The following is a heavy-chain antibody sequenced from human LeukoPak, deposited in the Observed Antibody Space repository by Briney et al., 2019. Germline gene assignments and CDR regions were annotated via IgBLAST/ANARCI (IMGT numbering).Heavy chain of an antibody. D-gene: IGHD3-10*01. Sequence: ASVKVSCKVSGYTLTELSMHWVRQAPGKGLEWTGGFDPEDGETIYAQKFQGRVTMTEDTSIDTAYMELSSLRSEDTAVYYCASRTTRGGSYYFDYYYYMDVWGKGTTVTVSS. V-gene: IGHV1-24*01. CDR1: GYTLTELS. CDR3: ASRTTRGGSYYFDYYYYMDV. CDR2: FDPEDGET. J-gene: IGHJ6*03.